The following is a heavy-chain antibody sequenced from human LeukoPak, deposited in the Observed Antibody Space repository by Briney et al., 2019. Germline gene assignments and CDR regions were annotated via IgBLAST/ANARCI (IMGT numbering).Heavy chain of an antibody. CDR1: GFAFTSSA. V-gene: IGHV1-58*02. CDR3: AARPEDYYDSSGQGGYWYFDL. J-gene: IGHJ2*01. Sequence: SAKVSCKASGFAFTSSAMQWVRQARGQRLEWIGWIVVGSGNTNYAQKFQERVTITRDMSTSTAYMELSSLRSEDTAVYYCAARPEDYYDSSGQGGYWYFDLWGRGTLVTVSS. CDR2: IVVGSGNT. D-gene: IGHD3-22*01.